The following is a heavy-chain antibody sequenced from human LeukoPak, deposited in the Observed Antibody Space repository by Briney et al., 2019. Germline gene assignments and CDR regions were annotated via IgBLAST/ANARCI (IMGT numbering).Heavy chain of an antibody. CDR1: GFTFSSYW. Sequence: GGSLRLSCAASGFTFSSYWMTWVRQAPGKGLEWVSSISSSSSYIYYADSVKGRFTISRDNAKNSLYLQMNSLRAEDTAVYYCARVIHGYSYGDWGQGTLVTVSS. V-gene: IGHV3-21*01. D-gene: IGHD5-18*01. CDR2: ISSSSSYI. J-gene: IGHJ4*02. CDR3: ARVIHGYSYGD.